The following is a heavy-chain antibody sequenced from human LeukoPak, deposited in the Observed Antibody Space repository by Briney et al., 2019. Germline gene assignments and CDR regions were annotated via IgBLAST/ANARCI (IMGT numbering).Heavy chain of an antibody. Sequence: ASVKVSCKVSGYTLTELSMHWVRQAPGKGLEWMGGFDPEDGETIYAQKFQGRVTMTEDTSTDTAYMELSSLRSEDTAVYYCATVSRGYCSGGSCYFEGAFDIWGQGTMVTVSS. CDR1: GYTLTELS. CDR3: ATVSRGYCSGGSCYFEGAFDI. CDR2: FDPEDGET. V-gene: IGHV1-24*01. J-gene: IGHJ3*02. D-gene: IGHD2-15*01.